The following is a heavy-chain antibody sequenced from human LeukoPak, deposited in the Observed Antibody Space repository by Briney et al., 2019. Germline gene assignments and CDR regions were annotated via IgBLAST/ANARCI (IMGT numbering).Heavy chain of an antibody. CDR2: IYYSGST. V-gene: IGHV4-59*08. CDR1: GGSISSYY. J-gene: IGHJ3*02. Sequence: ASETLSLTCTVSGGSISSYYWSWIRQPPGKGLEWIGYIYYSGSTNYNPSLKSRVTISVDTSKNQFSLKLSSVTAADTAVYYCARGRGYGGNYLRSFDIWGPGTMVTVSS. D-gene: IGHD1-26*01. CDR3: ARGRGYGGNYLRSFDI.